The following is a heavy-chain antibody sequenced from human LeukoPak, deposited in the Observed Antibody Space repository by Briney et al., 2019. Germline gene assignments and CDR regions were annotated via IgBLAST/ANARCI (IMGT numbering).Heavy chain of an antibody. CDR1: GFTFSRNA. D-gene: IGHD3-10*01. Sequence: GGSLRLSCAASGFTFSRNAMSWVRQAPGKGLEWVSAISGSGDKTYFADSVKGRFAISRDNSKNSLYLQMNSLKVDDTAIYYCAKESPYASPRQYYFDSWGQGTLVTVSS. CDR2: ISGSGDKT. J-gene: IGHJ4*02. CDR3: AKESPYASPRQYYFDS. V-gene: IGHV3-23*01.